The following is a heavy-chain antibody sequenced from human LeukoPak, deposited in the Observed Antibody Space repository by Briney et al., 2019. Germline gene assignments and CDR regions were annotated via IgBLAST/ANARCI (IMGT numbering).Heavy chain of an antibody. CDR2: ISSSGTSM. Sequence: GGSLRLSCAASGFIFSGYSMNWVRQAPGKGREWISYISSSGTSMYYADSVKGRFTISRDNPKKSLSLQMNSLRAEDTAVYHCVRGSGGYDPLDFDSWGQGTLVTVSS. J-gene: IGHJ4*02. CDR3: VRGSGGYDPLDFDS. D-gene: IGHD5-12*01. V-gene: IGHV3-48*04. CDR1: GFIFSGYS.